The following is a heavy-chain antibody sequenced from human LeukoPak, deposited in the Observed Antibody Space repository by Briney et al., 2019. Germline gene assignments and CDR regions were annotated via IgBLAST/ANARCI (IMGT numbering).Heavy chain of an antibody. D-gene: IGHD2-21*02. CDR2: ISSSSSTI. Sequence: PGGSLRLSCGASGFTFRSYSMNWVRQAPGKGLEWVSYISSSSSTIYYADSVKGRFTISRDNAKNSLYLQMNSLRAEDTAVYYCARDLLLSNWGQGTLVTVSS. V-gene: IGHV3-48*01. J-gene: IGHJ4*02. CDR1: GFTFRSYS. CDR3: ARDLLLSN.